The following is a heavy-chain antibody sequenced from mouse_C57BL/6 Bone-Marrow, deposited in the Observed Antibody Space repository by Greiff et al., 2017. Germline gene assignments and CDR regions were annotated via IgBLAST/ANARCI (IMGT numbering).Heavy chain of an antibody. CDR1: GFSLTSYG. CDR2: IWRGGST. D-gene: IGHD1-1*01. Sequence: QVQLKESGPGLVPPSQSLSITCTVSGFSLTSYGVHWVRQSPGKGLEWLGVIWRGGSTDYNAAFMSRLSITKDNSKSQVFFKMNSLQADDTAIYYCAKRGYGSSYWYFDVWGTGTTVTVSS. V-gene: IGHV2-5*01. J-gene: IGHJ1*03. CDR3: AKRGYGSSYWYFDV.